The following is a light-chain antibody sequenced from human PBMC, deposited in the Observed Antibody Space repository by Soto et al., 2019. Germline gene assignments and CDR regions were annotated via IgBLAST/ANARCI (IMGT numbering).Light chain of an antibody. V-gene: IGKV1-5*03. CDR2: KAS. J-gene: IGKJ1*01. CDR1: QSIRSW. Sequence: DIQMTQSPSTLSASVGDRVTITCRASQSIRSWLAWYQQKPGKAPKVLIYKASSLESGVPSRFSGSGSGTEFTLTISSLQPDDFATYFCQHYSNYPRTFGQGTKVEIK. CDR3: QHYSNYPRT.